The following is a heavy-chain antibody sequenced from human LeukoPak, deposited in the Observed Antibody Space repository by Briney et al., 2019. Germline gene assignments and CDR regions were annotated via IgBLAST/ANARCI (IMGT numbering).Heavy chain of an antibody. Sequence: AASVKVSCKASGGTFSSYAISWVRQAPGQGLEWMGWINAGNGNTKYSQKFQGRVTITRDTSASTAYMELSSLRSEDTAVYYCASATMYYYYYGMDVWGQGTTVTVSS. CDR1: GGTFSSYA. CDR3: ASATMYYYYYGMDV. V-gene: IGHV1-3*01. J-gene: IGHJ6*02. CDR2: INAGNGNT. D-gene: IGHD2-15*01.